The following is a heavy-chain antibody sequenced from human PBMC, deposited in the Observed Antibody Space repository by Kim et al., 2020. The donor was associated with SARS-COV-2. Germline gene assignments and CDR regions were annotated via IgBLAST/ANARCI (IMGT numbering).Heavy chain of an antibody. V-gene: IGHV3-21*06. Sequence: GGSLRLSCAASGFTFSFYTMNWVRQAPGKGLEWVSSISSSSSYIYYAESLKGRFTISRDNAKNSLHLQMNSLRAEDTAVYYCARASGGSSTRDYYYYAMDVWGQGTTVTVSS. CDR1: GFTFSFYT. J-gene: IGHJ6*02. CDR3: ARASGGSSTRDYYYYAMDV. D-gene: IGHD6-13*01. CDR2: ISSSSSYI.